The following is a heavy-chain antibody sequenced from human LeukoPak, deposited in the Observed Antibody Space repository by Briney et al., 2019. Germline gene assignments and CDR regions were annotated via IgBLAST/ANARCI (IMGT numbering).Heavy chain of an antibody. D-gene: IGHD3-22*01. J-gene: IGHJ5*02. V-gene: IGHV1-18*01. Sequence: ASVKVSCKASGYTFTSYGIIWVRQAPGQGLEWMGWISAYNGNTNYAQMLQGRVTMTTDTSTSTAYMELRSLRSDDTAVYYCARDGGTIVVVPNWFDPWGQGTLVTVSS. CDR3: ARDGGTIVVVPNWFDP. CDR1: GYTFTSYG. CDR2: ISAYNGNT.